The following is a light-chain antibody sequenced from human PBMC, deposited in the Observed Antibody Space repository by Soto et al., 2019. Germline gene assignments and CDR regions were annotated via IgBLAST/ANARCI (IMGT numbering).Light chain of an antibody. V-gene: IGKV3-20*01. CDR1: QSVSSSY. Sequence: EIVLTQSPGTLSLSPGERATLSCRARQSVSSSYLAWYQQKPGQATRLLIYGASSRATGIPDRFSGSGSVTEFTLTISRLEPEDFAVYYCQQYGSSPGTVGQGTKVEIK. CDR3: QQYGSSPGT. CDR2: GAS. J-gene: IGKJ1*01.